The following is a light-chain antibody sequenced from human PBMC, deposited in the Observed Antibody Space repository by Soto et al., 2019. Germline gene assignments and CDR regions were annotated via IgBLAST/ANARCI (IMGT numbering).Light chain of an antibody. Sequence: ELTQAPGTLSLAPGESPTLSCKASQTARNRYLAWSKKKTGKAHRLLIYHASRRATGIQDRVSGGGSGTDFTLTISRLEPEDCAVYYFQQFSSYPLTLGGGTKVEI. CDR3: QQFSSYPLT. V-gene: IGKV3-20*01. CDR1: QTARNRY. CDR2: HAS. J-gene: IGKJ4*01.